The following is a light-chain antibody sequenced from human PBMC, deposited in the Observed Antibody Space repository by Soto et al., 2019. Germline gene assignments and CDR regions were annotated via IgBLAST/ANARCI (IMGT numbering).Light chain of an antibody. CDR1: SSDVGGSKV. J-gene: IGLJ3*02. Sequence: QSVLTQPASVSGSPGQSITISCTGPSSDVGGSKVVSWYQHHPGKAPKLIIYEDTKRPSGVSTRFSGSKSGNTASLTISGLQAEDEADYYCCSYASSATWVFGGGTKLTVL. CDR3: CSYASSATWV. V-gene: IGLV2-23*01. CDR2: EDT.